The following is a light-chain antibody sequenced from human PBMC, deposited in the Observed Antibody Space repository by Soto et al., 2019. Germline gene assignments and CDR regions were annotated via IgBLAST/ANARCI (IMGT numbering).Light chain of an antibody. V-gene: IGKV1-33*01. Sequence: DIQMTQSPSSLSASVGDRVTITCQASQDISNYLNWYQQKPGKAPKLLIYDASNLATGVPSRFSGSGSGTYFTFTISRLQPEDIATYYCQQYDNLPHFGGGTQVEIK. CDR2: DAS. CDR3: QQYDNLPH. CDR1: QDISNY. J-gene: IGKJ4*01.